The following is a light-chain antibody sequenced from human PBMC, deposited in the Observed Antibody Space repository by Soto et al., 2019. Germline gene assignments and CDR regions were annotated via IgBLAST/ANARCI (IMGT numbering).Light chain of an antibody. CDR2: RND. Sequence: QSVLTQPPSASGTPGQRVTISCSGSSSSIGSNYVYWYQQLPGSAPKLLIYRNDQRPSGVPDRFSASKSGTAASLAISGLRSEDGADYHCAAWDDSLSAVVFGGGTKVTVL. V-gene: IGLV1-47*01. CDR1: SSSIGSNY. CDR3: AAWDDSLSAVV. J-gene: IGLJ2*01.